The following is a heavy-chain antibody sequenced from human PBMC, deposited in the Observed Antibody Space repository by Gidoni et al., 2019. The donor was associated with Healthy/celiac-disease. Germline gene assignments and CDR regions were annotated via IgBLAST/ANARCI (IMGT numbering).Heavy chain of an antibody. J-gene: IGHJ2*01. D-gene: IGHD4-17*01. CDR1: GVSFSGYY. CDR3: ARGPGYGDYGWYFDL. CDR2: INHSGRT. V-gene: IGHV4-34*01. Sequence: QVPLQQWGAGLLKPSETLSLTCAAYGVSFSGYYWSWIRQPPGKGLEWIGEINHSGRTNYNPSLKSRVTISVDTSKNQFSLKLSSVTAADTAVYYCARGPGYGDYGWYFDLWGRGTLVTVSS.